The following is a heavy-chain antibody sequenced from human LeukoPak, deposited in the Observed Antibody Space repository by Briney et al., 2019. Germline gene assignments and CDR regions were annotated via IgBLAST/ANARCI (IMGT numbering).Heavy chain of an antibody. CDR1: GFTFSSSA. J-gene: IGHJ5*02. Sequence: ASVEVSCKASGFTFSSSAVRWVRQARGQHLEWIGWIGVGSGSTSYAQEFQERVTITRDMSTTTAYLELSSLRPEDTAVYYCAAERYSDSCCWFDPWGQGTLVTVSP. D-gene: IGHD6-13*01. V-gene: IGHV1-58*01. CDR3: AAERYSDSCCWFDP. CDR2: IGVGSGST.